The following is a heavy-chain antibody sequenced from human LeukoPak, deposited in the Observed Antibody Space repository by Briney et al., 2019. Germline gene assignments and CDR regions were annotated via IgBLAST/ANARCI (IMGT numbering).Heavy chain of an antibody. Sequence: GGSLRLSCAASGFIFSSYNMNWVRQAPGKGLEWVSAISGSGGSTYYADSVKGRFTISRDNSKNTLYLQMNSLRAEDTAVYYCAKDLIKGGEATNFDYWGQGTLVTVSS. V-gene: IGHV3-23*01. D-gene: IGHD2-21*01. CDR2: ISGSGGST. CDR1: GFIFSSYN. J-gene: IGHJ4*02. CDR3: AKDLIKGGEATNFDY.